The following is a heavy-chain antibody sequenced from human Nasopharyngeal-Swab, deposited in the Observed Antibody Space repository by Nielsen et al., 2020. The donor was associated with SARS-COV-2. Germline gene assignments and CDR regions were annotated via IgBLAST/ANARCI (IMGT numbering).Heavy chain of an antibody. CDR1: GFTFSSYS. V-gene: IGHV3-21*01. CDR2: ISSSSSYI. D-gene: IGHD6-13*01. CDR3: ARASESSTWYQTFDY. J-gene: IGHJ4*02. Sequence: GGSLRLSCAASGFTFSSYSMNWVRQAPGKGLEWVSSISSSSSYIYYADSVKGRFTISRDNAKNSLYLQMNSLRAEDTAAYYCARASESSTWYQTFDYWGRGTLVTVSS.